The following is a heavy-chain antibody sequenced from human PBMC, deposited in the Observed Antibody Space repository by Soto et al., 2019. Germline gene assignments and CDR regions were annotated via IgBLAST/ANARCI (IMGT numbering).Heavy chain of an antibody. CDR1: GFTFSSFE. J-gene: IGHJ5*02. V-gene: IGHV3-48*03. Sequence: RGSLRLSCVASGFTFSSFEMNWIRQAPGKGPDWIAVINPSGRTISYAASVKGRFAISRDNAENSLYLRISSLRAEQTAMHYCARYSGWYSYNRFDPGTQGTLVAVSS. CDR3: ARYSGWYSYNRFDP. D-gene: IGHD6-19*01. CDR2: INPSGRTI.